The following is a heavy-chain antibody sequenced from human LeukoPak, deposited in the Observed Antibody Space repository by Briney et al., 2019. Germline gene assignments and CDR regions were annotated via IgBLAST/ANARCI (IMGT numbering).Heavy chain of an antibody. CDR1: GGTFNNYI. Sequence: AASVKVSCKTSGGTFNNYIISWVRQAPGQGLEWMGGIVPFFRTANYAQQFQGRVTISADELRSTAFMELSSLRSEDSAVYYCARQGGITVFGVAQPGGAFDIWGQGTMVTVSS. CDR2: IVPFFRTA. CDR3: ARQGGITVFGVAQPGGAFDI. V-gene: IGHV1-69*13. J-gene: IGHJ3*02. D-gene: IGHD3-3*01.